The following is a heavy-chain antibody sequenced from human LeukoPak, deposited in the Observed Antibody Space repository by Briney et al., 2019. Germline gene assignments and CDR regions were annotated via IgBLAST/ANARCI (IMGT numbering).Heavy chain of an antibody. D-gene: IGHD6-19*01. CDR2: INPNSGGT. CDR1: GYTFTGYY. V-gene: IGHV1-2*02. CDR3: AREEQWLVRNWFDP. J-gene: IGHJ5*02. Sequence: APVKVSCKASGYTFTGYYMHWVRQAPGQGLEWMGWINPNSGGTNYAQKFQGRVTMTRDTSISTAYMELSRLRSDDTAVYYCAREEQWLVRNWFDPWGQGTLVTVSS.